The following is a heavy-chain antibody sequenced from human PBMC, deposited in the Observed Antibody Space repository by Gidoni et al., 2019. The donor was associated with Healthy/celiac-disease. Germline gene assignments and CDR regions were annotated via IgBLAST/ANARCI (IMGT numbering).Heavy chain of an antibody. CDR2: CDPEDGET. CDR3: ATGEIGRSPAPYYYYYGMDV. D-gene: IGHD1-26*01. J-gene: IGHJ6*02. V-gene: IGHV1-24*01. CDR1: GYTLTELS. Sequence: QVQLVQSGAEVKKPGASVTVSCKVSGYTLTELSMHWVRQAPGKGLEWMGGCDPEDGETIYAQKLQGRVTMTEDTSTDTAYMELSSLRSEDTAVYYCATGEIGRSPAPYYYYYGMDVWGQGTTVTVSS.